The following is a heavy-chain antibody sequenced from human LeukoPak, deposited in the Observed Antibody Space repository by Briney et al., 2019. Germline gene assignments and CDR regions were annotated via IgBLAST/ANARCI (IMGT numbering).Heavy chain of an antibody. CDR2: ISSSSSYI. CDR3: AREDGSGSYYSN. Sequence: GGSLRLSCAASGFTFSSSEMNWVRQAPGKGLEWVSSISSSSSYIYYADSVKGRFTISRDNAKNSLYLQMNSLRAEDTAVYYCAREDGSGSYYSNWGQGTLVTVSS. D-gene: IGHD3-10*01. CDR1: GFTFSSSE. V-gene: IGHV3-21*01. J-gene: IGHJ4*02.